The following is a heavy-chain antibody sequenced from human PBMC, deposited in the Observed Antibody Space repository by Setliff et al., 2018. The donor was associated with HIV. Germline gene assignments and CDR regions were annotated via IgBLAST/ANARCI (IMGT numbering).Heavy chain of an antibody. CDR3: AKGFRPVDTALVSGPTY. J-gene: IGHJ4*02. V-gene: IGHV3-23*01. CDR2: ITSGGST. D-gene: IGHD5-18*01. Sequence: QAGGSLRLSCAASGFTFSSYAMSWVRPTPEKGLEWVSIITSGGSTYYADSAKGRFIISRDNSQNTLYLQMNSRRADDTAIYYCAKGFRPVDTALVSGPTYWGQGIRVTVSS. CDR1: GFTFSSYA.